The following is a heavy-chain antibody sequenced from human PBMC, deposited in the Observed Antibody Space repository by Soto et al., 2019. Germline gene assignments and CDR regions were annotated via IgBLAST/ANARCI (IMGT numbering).Heavy chain of an antibody. J-gene: IGHJ4*02. CDR1: GFTFSSYA. CDR3: ARRSRGWYFDY. Sequence: EVQLLESXXGXXXXXXXLRLSCAASGFTFSSYAMNWVRQAPGKGLEWVSVISGSGGSTYHADSVKGRFTISRDNSKNTRSLQISSLRAEDTAVYYCARRSRGWYFDYWGQGTLVTVTS. D-gene: IGHD6-19*01. V-gene: IGHV3-23*01. CDR2: ISGSGGST.